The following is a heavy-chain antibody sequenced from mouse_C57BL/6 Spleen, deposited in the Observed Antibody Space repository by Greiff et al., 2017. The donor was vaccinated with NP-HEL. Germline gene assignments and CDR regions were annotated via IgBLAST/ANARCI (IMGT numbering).Heavy chain of an antibody. CDR1: GYAFTNYL. J-gene: IGHJ3*01. D-gene: IGHD2-5*01. CDR3: ARSGSNYVWFAY. Sequence: QVQLQQSGAELVRPGTSVKVSCKASGYAFTNYLIEWVKQRPGQGLEWIGVINPGSGGTNYNEKFKGKATLTADKSSSTAYMQLSSLTSEDSAVYFCARSGSNYVWFAYWGQGTLVTVSA. V-gene: IGHV1-54*01. CDR2: INPGSGGT.